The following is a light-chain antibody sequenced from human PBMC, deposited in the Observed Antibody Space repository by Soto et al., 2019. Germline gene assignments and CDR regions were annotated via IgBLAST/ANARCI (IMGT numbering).Light chain of an antibody. CDR1: QGIRSA. J-gene: IGKJ3*01. CDR3: QQFDDYPFT. V-gene: IGKV1D-13*01. CDR2: DAS. Sequence: AIPLTQSPSSLSATVGDSVTITCRASQGIRSALAWYQQTPGRPPKLLIYDASTLETGFPSRFSGSRSGTDFKLTVSSLQHEDFATYYCQQFDDYPFTFGPGTKVDF.